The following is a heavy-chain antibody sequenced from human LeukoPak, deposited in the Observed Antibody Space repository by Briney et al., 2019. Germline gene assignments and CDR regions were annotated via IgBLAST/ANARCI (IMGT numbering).Heavy chain of an antibody. CDR1: GYTFTSYY. CDR2: INPSGGSE. Sequence: GASVKVSCKASGYTFTSYYMLWWRQAPGQGLEWLVVINPSGGSESYEQKFQGRVTMTRAMSTSTVNLLLCSWMSEDTAVYYCARGYDILTIDYWGQGTLVTVSS. V-gene: IGHV1-46*01. J-gene: IGHJ4*02. D-gene: IGHD3-9*01. CDR3: ARGYDILTIDY.